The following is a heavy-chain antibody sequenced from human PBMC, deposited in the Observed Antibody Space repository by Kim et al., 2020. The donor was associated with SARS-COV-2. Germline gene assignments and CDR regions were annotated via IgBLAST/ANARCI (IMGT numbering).Heavy chain of an antibody. J-gene: IGHJ4*02. CDR2: ISYDGSNK. V-gene: IGHV3-30-3*01. CDR3: ARDWGLDIVATMEVDY. Sequence: GGSLRLSCAASGFTFSSYAMHWVRQAPGKGLEWVAVISYDGSNKYYADSVKGRFTISRDNSKNTLYLQMNSLRAEDTAVYYCARDWGLDIVATMEVDYWGQGTLVTVSS. CDR1: GFTFSSYA. D-gene: IGHD5-12*01.